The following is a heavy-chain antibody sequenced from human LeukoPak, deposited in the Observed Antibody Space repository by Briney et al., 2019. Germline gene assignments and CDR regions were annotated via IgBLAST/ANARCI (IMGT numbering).Heavy chain of an antibody. D-gene: IGHD3-3*01. CDR2: ISWNSGSI. V-gene: IGHV3-9*01. CDR1: GFTFDDYT. Sequence: PGRSLRPSCAASGFTFDDYTMHWGRQAPGKGLEWVSGISWNSGSIGYADSVKGRFTISRDNAKNSLYLQMNSLRAEDTALYYCAKDAVHYDFSDGSYMDVWGKGTTVTVSS. CDR3: AKDAVHYDFSDGSYMDV. J-gene: IGHJ6*03.